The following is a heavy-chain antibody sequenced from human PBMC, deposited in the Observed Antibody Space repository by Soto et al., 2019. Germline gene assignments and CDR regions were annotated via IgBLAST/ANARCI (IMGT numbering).Heavy chain of an antibody. Sequence: PETLPLTCAVYGGSFSGYYWSWIRQPPGKGLEWIGEINHSGSTNYNPSLESRVTISVDTSKNQFSLKLSSVTAAATAVYDCARGGYSGSYYPYYDYGMDVWGQGTTVT. CDR1: GGSFSGYY. V-gene: IGHV4-34*01. CDR2: INHSGST. J-gene: IGHJ6*02. D-gene: IGHD3-10*01. CDR3: ARGGYSGSYYPYYDYGMDV.